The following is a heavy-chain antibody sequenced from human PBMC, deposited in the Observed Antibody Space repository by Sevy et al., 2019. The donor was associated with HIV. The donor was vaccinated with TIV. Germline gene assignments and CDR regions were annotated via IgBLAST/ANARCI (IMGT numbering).Heavy chain of an antibody. V-gene: IGHV3-48*01. D-gene: IGHD3-10*01. J-gene: IGHJ5*02. CDR2: ISSSSSTI. CDR3: ARDGAPVYYYGSWSYLFPRWFDP. Sequence: GGSLRLSCAASGFTFSSYSMNWVRQAPGKGLEWVSYISSSSSTIYYADSVKGRFTISRDNAKNSLYLQMNSLRAEDTAVYYCARDGAPVYYYGSWSYLFPRWFDPWGQGTLVTVSS. CDR1: GFTFSSYS.